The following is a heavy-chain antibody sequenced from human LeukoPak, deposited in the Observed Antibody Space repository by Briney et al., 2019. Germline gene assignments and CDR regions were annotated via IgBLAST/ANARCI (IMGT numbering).Heavy chain of an antibody. CDR2: INPNSGGT. V-gene: IGHV1-2*02. Sequence: GASVKVSCKASGYTFTGYYMHWVRQAPGQGLERMGWINPNSGGTNYAQKFQGRVTMTRDTSISTAYMELSRLRSDDTAVYYCARALSEATEFDYWGQGTLVTVSS. D-gene: IGHD1-26*01. J-gene: IGHJ4*02. CDR3: ARALSEATEFDY. CDR1: GYTFTGYY.